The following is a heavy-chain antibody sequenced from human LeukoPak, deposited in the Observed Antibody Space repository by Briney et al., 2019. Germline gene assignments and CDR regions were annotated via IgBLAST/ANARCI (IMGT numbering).Heavy chain of an antibody. Sequence: SETLSLTYTVSGGSISSSSYYWGWIRQPPGKGLEWIGSIYYSGSTYYNPSLKSRVTISVDTSKNQFSLKLSSVTAADTAVYYCATKEFYYYDSSGAFNIWGQGTMVTVSS. CDR2: IYYSGST. CDR3: ATKEFYYYDSSGAFNI. CDR1: GGSISSSSYY. D-gene: IGHD3-22*01. V-gene: IGHV4-39*01. J-gene: IGHJ3*02.